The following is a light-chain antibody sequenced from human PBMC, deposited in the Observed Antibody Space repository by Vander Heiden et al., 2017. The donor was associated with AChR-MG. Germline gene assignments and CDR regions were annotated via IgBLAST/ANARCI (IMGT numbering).Light chain of an antibody. CDR1: QSVSSN. CDR2: AAS. Sequence: EIVMRQSPATLSVSPGERATLPCRASQSVSSNLAWYQQKPGQAPRLLIYAASTRATGIPARFSGSGSGTEFTLTISSLQSEDFGVYYCQQYNNWPPRYTFGQGTKLEIK. CDR3: QQYNNWPPRYT. V-gene: IGKV3-15*01. J-gene: IGKJ2*01.